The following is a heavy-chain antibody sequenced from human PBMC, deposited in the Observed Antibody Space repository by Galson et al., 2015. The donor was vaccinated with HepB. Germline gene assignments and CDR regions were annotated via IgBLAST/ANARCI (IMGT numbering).Heavy chain of an antibody. Sequence: SVKVSCKASGYTFTSYAMHWVRQAPGQRLEWMGWINAGNGNTKYSQKFQGRVTITRDTSASTAYMELSSLRSEDTAVYYCATTAAMGWDYYYYYYMGVWGKGTTVTVSS. CDR2: INAGNGNT. D-gene: IGHD2-2*01. CDR1: GYTFTSYA. J-gene: IGHJ6*03. V-gene: IGHV1-3*01. CDR3: ATTAAMGWDYYYYYYMGV.